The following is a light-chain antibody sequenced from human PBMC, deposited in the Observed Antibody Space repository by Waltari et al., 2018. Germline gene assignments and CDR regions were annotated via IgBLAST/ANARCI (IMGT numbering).Light chain of an antibody. Sequence: QTVVTQEPSFSVSPGGTVTLTCGLSSGSVSTGHNPSWHQQTPGQAPRTLIYSTNTRSSGVPDRVSGSILGNKAALTITGAQADDESDYYCVLYMGSGIWVFGGGTKLTVL. CDR1: SGSVSTGHN. J-gene: IGLJ3*02. V-gene: IGLV8-61*01. CDR2: STN. CDR3: VLYMGSGIWV.